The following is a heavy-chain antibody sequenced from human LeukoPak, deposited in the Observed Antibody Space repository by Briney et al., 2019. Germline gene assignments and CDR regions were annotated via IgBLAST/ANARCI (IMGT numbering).Heavy chain of an antibody. CDR2: IYYSGST. V-gene: IGHV4-59*01. D-gene: IGHD3-9*01. CDR1: GGSISSYY. Sequence: SETLSLTCTVSGGSISSYYWSWIRQPPGKGLEWIGYIYYSGSTNYNPSLKSRVTISVDTSKNQFSLKLSSVTAADTAVYYCARTYYDILTGYYYYYCMDVWGKGTTVTVSS. J-gene: IGHJ6*03. CDR3: ARTYYDILTGYYYYYCMDV.